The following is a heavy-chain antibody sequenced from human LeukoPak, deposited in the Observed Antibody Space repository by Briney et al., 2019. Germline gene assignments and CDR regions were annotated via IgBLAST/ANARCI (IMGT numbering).Heavy chain of an antibody. Sequence: SQTLSLTCTVSDGSISSGGYYWSWIPQHPGKGLEWIGYIYYSGSTYYNPSLKSRVTVSVDTSKNQYSLKLSSVTAADTAVYYCARGDYYDSSGYYSPWGQGTLVTVSS. CDR3: ARGDYYDSSGYYSP. V-gene: IGHV4-31*03. CDR1: DGSISSGGYY. CDR2: IYYSGST. J-gene: IGHJ5*02. D-gene: IGHD3-22*01.